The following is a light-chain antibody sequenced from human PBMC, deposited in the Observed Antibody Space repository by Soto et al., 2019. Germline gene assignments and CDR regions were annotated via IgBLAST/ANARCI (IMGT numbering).Light chain of an antibody. CDR2: DDS. CDR1: PTITRW. Sequence: IHVTLSPSTLSASVGAIVTITWRDSPTITRWMAWYQQKTGKEPKLLIYDDSTLESGVLSRLSSSRSGREVLLTISSRLPDDDAANYCQQYNSASWTVGQGTKVEIK. J-gene: IGKJ1*01. CDR3: QQYNSASWT. V-gene: IGKV1-5*01.